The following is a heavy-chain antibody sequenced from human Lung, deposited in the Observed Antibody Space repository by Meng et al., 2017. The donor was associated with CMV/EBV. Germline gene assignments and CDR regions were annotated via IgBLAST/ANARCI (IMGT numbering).Heavy chain of an antibody. V-gene: IGHV4-34*01. CDR2: INHSGTT. CDR3: ARCCRGGGSQRRFGVFRSSYFFDY. D-gene: IGHD3-3*01. Sequence: LXCAVYGGSFSGYGWSWIRQPPGKGLEGIGEINHSGTTNYNPSLESRVTISVETSKNQFSMKLGSVTAADTAVCYCARCCRGGGSQRRFGVFRSSYFFDYWGLGTXVTVSS. CDR1: GGSFSGYG. J-gene: IGHJ4*03.